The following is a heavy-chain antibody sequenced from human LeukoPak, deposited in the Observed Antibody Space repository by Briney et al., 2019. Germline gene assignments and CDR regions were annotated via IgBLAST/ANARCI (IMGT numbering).Heavy chain of an antibody. CDR2: INPNSGGT. D-gene: IGHD3-22*01. V-gene: IGHV1-2*02. CDR1: GYTFTGYY. Sequence: ASVKVSCKASGYTFTGYYMHWVRQAPGQGLEWMGWINPNSGGTNYAQKFQGRVTMTRDTSISTAYMELSRLRSDDTAVYYCARDFGYYDSSSSNYYYYYMDVWGKGTTVTVSS. CDR3: ARDFGYYDSSSSNYYYYYMDV. J-gene: IGHJ6*03.